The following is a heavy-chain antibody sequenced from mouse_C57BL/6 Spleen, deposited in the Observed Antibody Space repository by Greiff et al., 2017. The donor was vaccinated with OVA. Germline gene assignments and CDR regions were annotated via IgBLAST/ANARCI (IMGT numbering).Heavy chain of an antibody. CDR1: GFNITDYY. CDR3: SSSRLVLDAMDY. J-gene: IGHJ4*01. CDR2: IYLGDGDT. V-gene: IGHV14-1*01. D-gene: IGHD1-1*01. Sequence: VQLQQSGAELVRPGASVKLSCTASGFNITDYYMNWVKQRPEQGLEWIGRIYLGDGDTEYAPKFQGKATMTADTSSNTAYLQLSSLTSEDTAVYYCSSSRLVLDAMDYWGQGTSVTVSA.